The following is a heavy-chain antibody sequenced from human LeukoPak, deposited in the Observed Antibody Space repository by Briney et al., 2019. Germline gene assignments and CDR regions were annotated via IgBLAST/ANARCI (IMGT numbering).Heavy chain of an antibody. CDR2: ISYDRSNK. CDR1: GFTFSSYG. CDR3: ARAPSSSNLLVFDY. V-gene: IGHV3-30*03. Sequence: PGGSLRLSCAASGFTFSSYGMHWVRQAPGKGLEWVTFISYDRSNKYYADSVKGRFTISRDNSKKTLYLQMNSLRAEDTAVYYCARAPSSSNLLVFDYWGQGTLVTVSS. D-gene: IGHD4-11*01. J-gene: IGHJ4*02.